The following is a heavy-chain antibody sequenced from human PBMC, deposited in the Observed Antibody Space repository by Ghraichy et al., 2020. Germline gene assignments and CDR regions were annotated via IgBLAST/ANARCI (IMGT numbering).Heavy chain of an antibody. Sequence: SETLSLTCTVSGGSISSSSYYWGWIRQPPGKGLEWIGSIYYSGSIYYNPSLKSRVTISVDTSKNQFSLKLSSVTAADTAVYYCARSPRAVAVTYYFDYWGQGTLVTVSS. J-gene: IGHJ4*02. D-gene: IGHD6-19*01. V-gene: IGHV4-39*01. CDR1: GGSISSSSYY. CDR2: IYYSGSI. CDR3: ARSPRAVAVTYYFDY.